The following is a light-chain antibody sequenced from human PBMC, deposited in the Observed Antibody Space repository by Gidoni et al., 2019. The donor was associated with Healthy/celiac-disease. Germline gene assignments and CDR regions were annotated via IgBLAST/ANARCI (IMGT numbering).Light chain of an antibody. Sequence: DIQMTQSPSSLYASVGDRVTITGQASQDISNYLNWYQQKTGKAPKLLIYDASNLETGVPSRFSGSGSGTDFTFTISSLQPEDIATYYCQQYDNLITFGQGTRLEIK. CDR1: QDISNY. V-gene: IGKV1-33*01. J-gene: IGKJ5*01. CDR2: DAS. CDR3: QQYDNLIT.